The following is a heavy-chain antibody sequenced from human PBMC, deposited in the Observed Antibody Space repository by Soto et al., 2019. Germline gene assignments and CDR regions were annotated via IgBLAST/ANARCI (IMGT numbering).Heavy chain of an antibody. J-gene: IGHJ4*02. D-gene: IGHD6-19*01. V-gene: IGHV3-48*02. CDR1: GFTLSSYS. Sequence: EVQLVESGGGMVQPGGSLRVSCAASGFTLSSYSMHWVRQAPGKGLEWVSYISGSGGTIYYADSVKGRFTISRDNAKNSLSVQMNSLRDEDTAVYFCARETGLRSSGWSYYFAFWGQGTRVTVSS. CDR3: ARETGLRSSGWSYYFAF. CDR2: ISGSGGTI.